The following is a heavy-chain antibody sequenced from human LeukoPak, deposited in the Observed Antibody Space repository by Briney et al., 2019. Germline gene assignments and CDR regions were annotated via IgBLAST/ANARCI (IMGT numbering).Heavy chain of an antibody. CDR1: GFTFSSYD. J-gene: IGHJ3*02. Sequence: QPGRSLRLSCAASGFTFSSYDMHWVRQAPGKELEWVAVTSYDGSNKKYADSVKGRFTISRDNSKNTLYLQMNSLRAEDTAVYYCAKVVTMIVVVIGDAFDIWGQGTMVTVSS. CDR3: AKVVTMIVVVIGDAFDI. CDR2: TSYDGSNK. D-gene: IGHD3-22*01. V-gene: IGHV3-30*18.